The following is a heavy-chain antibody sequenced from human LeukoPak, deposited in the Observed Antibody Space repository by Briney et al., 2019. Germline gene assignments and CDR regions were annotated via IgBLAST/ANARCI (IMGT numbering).Heavy chain of an antibody. CDR1: GFTVSSNY. Sequence: GGSLRLSCAASGFTVSSNYMSWVRQAPGKGLEWVSVIYSGGSTYYADSVKGRFTISRDNSKNTLYLQMNSLRAEDTAVYYCARSSGYYGIGAFDIWGRGTMVTVSS. CDR3: ARSSGYYGIGAFDI. D-gene: IGHD3-22*01. V-gene: IGHV3-66*01. CDR2: IYSGGST. J-gene: IGHJ3*02.